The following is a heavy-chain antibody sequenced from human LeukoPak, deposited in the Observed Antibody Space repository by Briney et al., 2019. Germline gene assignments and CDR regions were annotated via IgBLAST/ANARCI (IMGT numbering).Heavy chain of an antibody. J-gene: IGHJ4*02. Sequence: PSETLSLTCAVSGYSISSGYYWGWIRQPPGKGLEWIGSIYYSGSTYYNPSLKSRVTISVDTSKNQFSLKLSSVTAADTAVYYCARHGRSSYYYDSSGIHWGQGTLVTVSS. V-gene: IGHV4-38-2*01. CDR1: GYSISSGYY. CDR2: IYYSGST. D-gene: IGHD3-22*01. CDR3: ARHGRSSYYYDSSGIH.